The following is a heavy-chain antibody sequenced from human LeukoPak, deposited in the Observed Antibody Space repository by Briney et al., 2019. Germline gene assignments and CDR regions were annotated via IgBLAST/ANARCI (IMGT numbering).Heavy chain of an antibody. V-gene: IGHV3-74*01. Sequence: PGGSLRLSCAASGLNFRDYWMHWVRQVPGKGLVWVSRVKADGSDTIYADSVKGRFTISRDNSKNTLYLQMNSLRAEDTAVYYCAKDFAYYYDSSGYYLDYWGQGTLVTVSS. CDR1: GLNFRDYW. D-gene: IGHD3-22*01. CDR3: AKDFAYYYDSSGYYLDY. CDR2: VKADGSDT. J-gene: IGHJ4*02.